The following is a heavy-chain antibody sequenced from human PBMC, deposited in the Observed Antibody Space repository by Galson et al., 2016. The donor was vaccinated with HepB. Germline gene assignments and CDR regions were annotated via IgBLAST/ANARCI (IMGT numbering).Heavy chain of an antibody. Sequence: SETLSLTCTVSGGSLSNNSWGWIRQPAGKGLEWIGRIYTSGSTNYNPSLKSRVTMSVDTSKNQFSLKLRSVTAADTAVYYCARESDLTIFGLFDYWGQGTLVTASS. D-gene: IGHD3-3*01. J-gene: IGHJ4*02. V-gene: IGHV4-4*07. CDR1: GGSLSNNS. CDR3: ARESDLTIFGLFDY. CDR2: IYTSGST.